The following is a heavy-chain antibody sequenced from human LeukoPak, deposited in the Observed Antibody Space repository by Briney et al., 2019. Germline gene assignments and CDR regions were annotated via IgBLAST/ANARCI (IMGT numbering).Heavy chain of an antibody. J-gene: IGHJ4*02. D-gene: IGHD6-13*01. CDR3: AKDQGLHSSSWESLFDY. CDR2: ISGSGGST. CDR1: EFLFSSYA. V-gene: IGHV3-23*01. Sequence: GGSLRLSCAASEFLFSSYAMSWVRQAPGKGLEWVSAISGSGGSTYYADSVKGRFTISRDNSKNTLYLQMNSLRAEDTAVYYCAKDQGLHSSSWESLFDYWGQGTLVTVSS.